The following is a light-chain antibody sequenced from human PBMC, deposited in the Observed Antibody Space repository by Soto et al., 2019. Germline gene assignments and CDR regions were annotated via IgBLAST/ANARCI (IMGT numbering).Light chain of an antibody. V-gene: IGKV1-39*01. CDR2: AAS. J-gene: IGKJ1*01. CDR3: QQSYSFPRT. Sequence: DIQMTQSPSSLSASVGDRVTITCRTSQNIINYLNWYQQKPGEAPELLIYAASTLQGGVPSRFGGSGSGTDFSLTISSLQPEDFATYYCQQSYSFPRTFGQGTKGDIK. CDR1: QNIINY.